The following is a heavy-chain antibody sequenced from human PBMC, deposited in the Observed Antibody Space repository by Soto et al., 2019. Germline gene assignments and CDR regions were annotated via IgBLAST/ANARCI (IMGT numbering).Heavy chain of an antibody. CDR1: GYTFTSYY. D-gene: IGHD2-2*01. V-gene: IGHV1-46*01. CDR2: INPSGGST. J-gene: IGHJ6*02. CDR3: AGNVRDCISTSCYAEGYYYGMDV. Sequence: ASVQVSCKASGYTFTSYYMHWVRQAPGQGLERMGIINPSGGSTSYAQKFQGRVTMTRDTSTSTVYMELSSLRSEDTAVYYCAGNVRDCISTSCYAEGYYYGMDVWG.